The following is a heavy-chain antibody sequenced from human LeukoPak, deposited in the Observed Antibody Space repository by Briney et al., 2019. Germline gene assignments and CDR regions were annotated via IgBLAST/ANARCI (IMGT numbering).Heavy chain of an antibody. CDR1: GYTFTSYY. Sequence: ASVKVSCKASGYTFTSYYMHWVRQAPGQGLEWMGIINPSGGSTSYAQKFQGRVTMTRDMSTSTVYMELSSLRSEDTAVYYCARAGRSSGYQNEGDFDYWGQGTLVTVSS. CDR3: ARAGRSSGYQNEGDFDY. CDR2: INPSGGST. J-gene: IGHJ4*02. V-gene: IGHV1-46*01. D-gene: IGHD3-22*01.